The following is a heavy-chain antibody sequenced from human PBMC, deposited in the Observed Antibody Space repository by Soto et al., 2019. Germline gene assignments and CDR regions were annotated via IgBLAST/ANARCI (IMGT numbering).Heavy chain of an antibody. CDR3: AESSGYGYYFDY. CDR2: INHSGAT. CDR1: GGSFSGNY. V-gene: IGHV4-34*01. Sequence: SETLSLTCAVYGGSFSGNYWSWIRQPPGKGLEWIGEINHSGATNYNPSLKSRVTISVDTSKNQFSLRLSSVTAADTAVYYCAESSGYGYYFDYWGQGTLVTVSS. D-gene: IGHD5-12*01. J-gene: IGHJ4*02.